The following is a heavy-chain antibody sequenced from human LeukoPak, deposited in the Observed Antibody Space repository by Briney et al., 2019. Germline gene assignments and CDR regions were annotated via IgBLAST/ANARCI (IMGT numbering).Heavy chain of an antibody. CDR1: GFTFSSYA. Sequence: GGSLRLSCAASGFTFSSYAMTWVRQAPGKGLEWVSAISGGAETTYYADSVKGRFTISRDNSKNTLYLRMNSLRAEDTAIYYCATRLSRDAFDIWAMGQWSPSLQ. V-gene: IGHV3-23*01. D-gene: IGHD3-16*01. CDR3: ATRLSRDAFDI. CDR2: ISGGAETT. J-gene: IGHJ3*02.